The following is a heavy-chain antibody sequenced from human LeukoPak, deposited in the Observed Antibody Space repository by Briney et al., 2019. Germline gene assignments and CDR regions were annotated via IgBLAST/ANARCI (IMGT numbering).Heavy chain of an antibody. V-gene: IGHV1-8*01. J-gene: IGHJ3*02. CDR3: ARYPRGEGFDI. CDR2: MNPNSGNT. Sequence: ASVKVSCKASGYTFTSYDINWVRQATGQGLEWMGWMNPNSGNTGYAQKFQGRVTVTRDTSISTMYMELSRLNSDDTAVYYCARYPRGEGFDIWGQGTLVTVSS. CDR1: GYTFTSYD. D-gene: IGHD3-16*01.